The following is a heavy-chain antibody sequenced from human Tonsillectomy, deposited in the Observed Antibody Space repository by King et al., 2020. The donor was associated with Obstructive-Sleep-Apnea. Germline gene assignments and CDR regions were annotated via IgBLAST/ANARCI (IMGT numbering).Heavy chain of an antibody. CDR2: ISYSGST. CDR1: DSSISSSNYY. J-gene: IGHJ5*02. Sequence: QLQESGPGLVKPSETLSSTCTVSDSSISSSNYYWDWIRQPPGKGLEWVGSISYSGSTYYNPSRKSPVTISVDPSKNQLSLKLTSVDAADTAVYYCAGARDYGGYVTDHWGQGTLVTVSS. D-gene: IGHD4-17*01. V-gene: IGHV4-39*07. CDR3: AGARDYGGYVTDH.